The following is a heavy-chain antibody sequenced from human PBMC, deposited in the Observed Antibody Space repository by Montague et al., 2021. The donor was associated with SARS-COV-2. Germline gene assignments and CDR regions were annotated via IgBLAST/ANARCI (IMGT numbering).Heavy chain of an antibody. CDR1: GDTDSRNSAA. J-gene: IGHJ4*02. CDR3: ARTSASSDY. CDR2: TYYRSKWYN. V-gene: IGHV6-1*01. Sequence: CLIPGDTDSRNSAAWNWIRQAPSRGLEWLGRTYYRSKWYNDYAVSVKSRITINPDTSKNQISLQLNSVTPEDTAVYYCARTSASSDYWGQGTLVTVSS. D-gene: IGHD1-26*01.